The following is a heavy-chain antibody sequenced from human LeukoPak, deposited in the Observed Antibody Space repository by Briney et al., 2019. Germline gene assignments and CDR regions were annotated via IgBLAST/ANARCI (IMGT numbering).Heavy chain of an antibody. Sequence: PSETLSLTCTVPGGSISSYYWSWIRQPPGKGLEWIGYIYYSGSTNYNPSLKSRVTISVDKSKNQFSLKLSSVTAADTAVYYCARGIVVVPAAYDYWGQGTLVTVSS. CDR1: GGSISSYY. D-gene: IGHD2-2*01. V-gene: IGHV4-59*12. CDR2: IYYSGST. CDR3: ARGIVVVPAAYDY. J-gene: IGHJ4*02.